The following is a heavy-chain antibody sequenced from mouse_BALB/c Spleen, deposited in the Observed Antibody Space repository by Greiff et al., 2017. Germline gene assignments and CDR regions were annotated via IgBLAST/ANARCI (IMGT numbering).Heavy chain of an antibody. CDR3: ASFGGIRAGFAY. V-gene: IGHV3-2*02. D-gene: IGHD2-12*01. CDR1: GYSITSDYA. CDR2: ISYSGST. Sequence: DVQLQESGPGLVKPSQSLSLTCTVTGYSITSDYAWNWIRQFPGNKLEWMGYISYSGSTSYNPSLKSRISITRDTSKNQFFLQLNSVTTEDTATYYCASFGGIRAGFAYWGQGTLVTVSA. J-gene: IGHJ3*01.